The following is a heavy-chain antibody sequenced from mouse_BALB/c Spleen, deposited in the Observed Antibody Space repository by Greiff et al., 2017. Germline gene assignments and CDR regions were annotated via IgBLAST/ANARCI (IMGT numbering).Heavy chain of an antibody. CDR3: AREDDGYSAY. Sequence: VKLQQSGPELVRPGVSVKISCKGSGYTFTDYAMHWVKQSHAKSLEWIGVISTYYGNTNYNQKFKGKATMTVDKSSSTAYMELARLTSEDSAIYYCAREDDGYSAYWGQGTLVTVSA. J-gene: IGHJ3*01. CDR2: ISTYYGNT. CDR1: GYTFTDYA. D-gene: IGHD2-3*01. V-gene: IGHV1-67*01.